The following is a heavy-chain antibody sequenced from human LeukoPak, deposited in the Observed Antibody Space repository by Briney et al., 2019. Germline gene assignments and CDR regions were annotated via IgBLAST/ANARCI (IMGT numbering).Heavy chain of an antibody. J-gene: IGHJ6*02. CDR1: GFTFSSYW. D-gene: IGHD5-18*01. V-gene: IGHV3-7*01. CDR3: ARDGGGYSYDNYYYYGMDV. Sequence: PGGSLRLSCAASGFTFSSYWMSWVRQAPGKGLEWVANIKQDGSEKYYVDSVKGRFTISRDNAKNSLYLQMNSLRAEDTAVYYCARDGGGYSYDNYYYYGMDVWGQGTTVTVSS. CDR2: IKQDGSEK.